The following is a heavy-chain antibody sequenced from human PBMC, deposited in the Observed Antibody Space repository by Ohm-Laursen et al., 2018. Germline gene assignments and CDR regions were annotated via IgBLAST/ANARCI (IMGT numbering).Heavy chain of an antibody. Sequence: GSLRLSCAASGFTFARFWMKWVRQTPGKGLEWVANMNHDGSLINYVDSVKGRFTISRDNAKNAVYLQMDSLRLEDTAVYYCAHDERAGVTSSSWGQGTLATVSS. CDR3: AHDERAGVTSSS. V-gene: IGHV3-7*01. CDR1: GFTFARFW. D-gene: IGHD2-21*02. CDR2: MNHDGSLI. J-gene: IGHJ4*02.